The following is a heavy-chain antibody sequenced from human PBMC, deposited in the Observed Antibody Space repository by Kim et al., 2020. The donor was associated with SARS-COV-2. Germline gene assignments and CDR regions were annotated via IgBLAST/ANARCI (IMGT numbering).Heavy chain of an antibody. D-gene: IGHD6-19*01. V-gene: IGHV3-23*01. CDR1: GFTFSSYA. Sequence: GGSLRLSCAASGFTFSSYAMSWVRQAPGKGLEWVSAISGSAGSTYYADSGKGRFTISRDNSKNTLYLQMNSQRAEDTAVYYCAKDPHQSSSGWYYFDYWGHGTLVPVSS. J-gene: IGHJ4*01. CDR3: AKDPHQSSSGWYYFDY. CDR2: ISGSAGST.